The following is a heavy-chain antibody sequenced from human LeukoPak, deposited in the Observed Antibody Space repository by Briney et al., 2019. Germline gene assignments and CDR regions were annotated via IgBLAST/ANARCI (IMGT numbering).Heavy chain of an antibody. CDR3: AKDLRDYYDSSGYLSGAFDI. D-gene: IGHD3-22*01. Sequence: GGSLRLSCAASGFTFDDYAMHWVRQAPGKGLEWVSLISGDGGSTYYADSVKGRFTISRDNSKNSLYLQMNSLRTEDTALDYCAKDLRDYYDSSGYLSGAFDIWGQGTMVTVSS. J-gene: IGHJ3*02. CDR1: GFTFDDYA. V-gene: IGHV3-43*02. CDR2: ISGDGGST.